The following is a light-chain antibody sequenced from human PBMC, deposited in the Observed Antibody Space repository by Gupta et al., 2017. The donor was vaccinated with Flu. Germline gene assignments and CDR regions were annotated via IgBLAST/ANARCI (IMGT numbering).Light chain of an antibody. CDR2: DAS. V-gene: IGKV1-27*01. Sequence: PSTLVASVGDRVSSSCRIRQGNRNYFVWYQQKPGEEPKLLIYDASTVQTGVVSRFSGSSSGTDFILTIISRQPEEVASYYCRKEDRYPFTFGHGTKVDIE. J-gene: IGKJ3*01. CDR3: RKEDRYPFT. CDR1: QGNRNY.